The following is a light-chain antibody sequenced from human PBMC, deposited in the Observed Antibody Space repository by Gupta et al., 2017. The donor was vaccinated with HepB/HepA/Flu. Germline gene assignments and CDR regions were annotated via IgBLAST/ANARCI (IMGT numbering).Light chain of an antibody. V-gene: IGLV1-44*01. CDR1: SSNIGGNT. J-gene: IGLJ1*01. CDR3: STWDDSLNGYV. CDR2: SNN. Sequence: QSVLTQPPSASGTPGQRVTISCSGSSSNIGGNTVNWYQQVPGTAPKLLIHSNNERPSGVPDRVAGSKSGTSASRAISRLQSEDEAEYDCSTWDDSLNGYVFGTGTTVTVL.